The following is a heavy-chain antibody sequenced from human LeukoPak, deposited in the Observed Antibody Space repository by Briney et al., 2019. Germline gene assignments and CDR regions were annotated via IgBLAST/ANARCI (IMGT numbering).Heavy chain of an antibody. CDR3: AKGAFAAPYYNYFDS. CDR1: GFSFGSYA. V-gene: IGHV3-30*18. CDR2: ISNDGNKK. Sequence: AGGSLRLSCPASGFSFGSYAMHWVRQAPGEGLEWVAVISNDGNKKYYSDSVTGRFTISRDNSKNTVYLQMYSLRPEDTSIYYCAKGAFAAPYYNYFDSWGRGTLVTVSS. J-gene: IGHJ4*02. D-gene: IGHD1-26*01.